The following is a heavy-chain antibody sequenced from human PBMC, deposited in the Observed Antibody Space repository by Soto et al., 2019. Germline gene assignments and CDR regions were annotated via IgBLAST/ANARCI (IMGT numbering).Heavy chain of an antibody. CDR1: GGSISSYY. J-gene: IGHJ4*02. D-gene: IGHD5-18*01. CDR2: IYYSGST. CDR3: ASGGYSYGPPDY. V-gene: IGHV4-59*01. Sequence: QVQLQESGPGLVKPSETLSLTCTVYGGSISSYYWSWIRQPPGKGLEWIGYIYYSGSTNYNPSLKSRVTLSVDTSKNQFSLKLSSVTAADTAVYYCASGGYSYGPPDYWGQGTLVTVSS.